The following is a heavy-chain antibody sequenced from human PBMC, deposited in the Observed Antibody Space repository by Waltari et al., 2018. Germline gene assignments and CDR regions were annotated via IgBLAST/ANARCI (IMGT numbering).Heavy chain of an antibody. CDR3: ARHCIAAAGAFPDY. D-gene: IGHD6-13*01. CDR1: GGSISSSSYY. V-gene: IGHV4-39*01. J-gene: IGHJ4*02. Sequence: QLQLQESGPGLVKPSETLSLTCTVSGGSISSSSYYWGWIRQPPGKGLEWIGSIYYSGITYSNPSLKSRVTISVDTSKNQFSLKLSSVTAADTAVYYCARHCIAAAGAFPDYWGQGTLVTVSS. CDR2: IYYSGIT.